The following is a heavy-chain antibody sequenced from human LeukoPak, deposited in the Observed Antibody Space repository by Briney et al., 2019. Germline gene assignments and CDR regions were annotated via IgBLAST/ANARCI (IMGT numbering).Heavy chain of an antibody. Sequence: GASVKVSCKASGYTFTSYGISWVRQAPGKGLEWMGGFDPEDGETIYAQKFQGRVTMTEDTSTDTAYMELSSLRSEDTAVYYCATVMGCGGDCYWFDPWGQGTLVTVSS. D-gene: IGHD2-21*02. J-gene: IGHJ5*02. V-gene: IGHV1-24*01. CDR2: FDPEDGET. CDR1: GYTFTSYG. CDR3: ATVMGCGGDCYWFDP.